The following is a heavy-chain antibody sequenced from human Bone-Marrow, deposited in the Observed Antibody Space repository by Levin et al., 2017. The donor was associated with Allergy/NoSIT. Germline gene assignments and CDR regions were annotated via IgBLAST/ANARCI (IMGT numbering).Heavy chain of an antibody. CDR1: GFTFSSYG. CDR3: ARAVYYYYGMDV. V-gene: IGHV3-33*01. Sequence: GESLKISCAASGFTFSSYGMHWVRQAPGKGLEWVAVIWYDGSNKYYADSVKGRFTISRDNSKNTLYLQMNSLRAEDTAVYYCARAVYYYYGMDVWGQGTTVTVSS. J-gene: IGHJ6*02. CDR2: IWYDGSNK.